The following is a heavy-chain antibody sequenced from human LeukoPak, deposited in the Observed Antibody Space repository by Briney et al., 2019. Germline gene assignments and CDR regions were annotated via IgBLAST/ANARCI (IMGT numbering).Heavy chain of an antibody. CDR3: ARDIPCSGGSCSFY. CDR2: ISSSGSTI. D-gene: IGHD2-15*01. J-gene: IGHJ4*02. Sequence: PGGSLRLSCAASGFTFSDYYMSWIRQAPGNGLEWVSYISSSGSTIYYADSVKGRFTISRDNAKNSLYLQINSLRAEDTAVYYCARDIPCSGGSCSFYWGQGTLVTVSS. V-gene: IGHV3-11*04. CDR1: GFTFSDYY.